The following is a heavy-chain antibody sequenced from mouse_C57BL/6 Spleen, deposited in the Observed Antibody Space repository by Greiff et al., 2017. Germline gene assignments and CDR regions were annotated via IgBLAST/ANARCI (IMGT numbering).Heavy chain of an antibody. CDR1: GYTFTDYE. D-gene: IGHD1-1*01. J-gene: IGHJ4*01. V-gene: IGHV1-15*01. CDR3: TDGSSYRDYAMDY. Sequence: QVQLKQSGAELVRPGASVTLSCKASGYTFTDYEMHWVKQTPVHGLEWIGAIDPETGGTAYNQKFKGKAILTADKSSSTAYMELRSLTSEDSAVYYCTDGSSYRDYAMDYWGQGTSVTVSS. CDR2: IDPETGGT.